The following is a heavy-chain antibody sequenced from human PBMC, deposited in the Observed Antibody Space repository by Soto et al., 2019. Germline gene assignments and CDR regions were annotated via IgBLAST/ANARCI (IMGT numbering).Heavy chain of an antibody. V-gene: IGHV4-59*01. CDR3: ARLLGRNTGFYFDY. CDR2: IYYSGST. CDR1: GGSISSYY. Sequence: SETLSLTCTVSGGSISSYYWSWIRQPPGKGLEWIGYIYYSGSTNYNPSLKSRVTISVDTSRNQFSLKLSSVTAADTAVYYCARLLGRNTGFYFDYWGRGTLVTVSS. D-gene: IGHD3-9*01. J-gene: IGHJ4*02.